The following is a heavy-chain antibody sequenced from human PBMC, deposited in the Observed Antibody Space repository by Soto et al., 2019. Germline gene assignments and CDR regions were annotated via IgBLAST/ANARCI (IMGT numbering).Heavy chain of an antibody. CDR1: GGTFSSYA. Sequence: ASVKVSCKASGGTFSSYAISWVRQAPGQGLEWMGGIIPIFGTANYAQKFQGRVTITADESTSTAYMELSSLRSEDTAVYYCARDVRSSSSSPYFQHWGQGTLVTVSS. CDR2: IIPIFGTA. D-gene: IGHD6-6*01. CDR3: ARDVRSSSSSPYFQH. V-gene: IGHV1-69*13. J-gene: IGHJ1*01.